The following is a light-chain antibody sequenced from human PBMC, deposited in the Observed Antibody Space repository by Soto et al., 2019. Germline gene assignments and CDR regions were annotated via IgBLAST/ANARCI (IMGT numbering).Light chain of an antibody. Sequence: DIQMTQSPSSLSASVGDRVTITCRASQTISSYLNWYQQKPGKAPELLIYAASSLETGVPSRFSGSGSGTDFTLSISSLQPEDFATYYCQQSYSAPWTFGQGTKL. CDR3: QQSYSAPWT. J-gene: IGKJ2*01. CDR1: QTISSY. CDR2: AAS. V-gene: IGKV1-39*01.